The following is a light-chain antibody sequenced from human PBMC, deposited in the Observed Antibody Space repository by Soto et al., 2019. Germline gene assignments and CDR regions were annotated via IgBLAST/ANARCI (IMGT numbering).Light chain of an antibody. V-gene: IGKV3-20*01. CDR3: QQYVTSSPRT. CDR2: CIS. CDR1: HTISSSY. J-gene: IGKJ1*01. Sequence: EIVLTQSPGTLSLSPGVRATLSCSASHTISSSYLAWYQQKPGQAPRLLMYCISRRATGIPDRFSGSGSGTDFTLTITRLEPEDFAVYYCQQYVTSSPRTFGQGTKVDIK.